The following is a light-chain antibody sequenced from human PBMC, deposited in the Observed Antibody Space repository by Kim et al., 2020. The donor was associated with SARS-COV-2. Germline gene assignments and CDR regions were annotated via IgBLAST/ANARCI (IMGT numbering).Light chain of an antibody. Sequence: VALGQTARITCGGNNIGSKNVRWYQQKPGQAPVLVIYRDSNRPSGIPERFSGSNSGNTATLTISRAQAGDEADYYCQVWDSSTVVFGGGTQLTVL. CDR1: NIGSKN. V-gene: IGLV3-9*01. CDR2: RDS. J-gene: IGLJ2*01. CDR3: QVWDSSTVV.